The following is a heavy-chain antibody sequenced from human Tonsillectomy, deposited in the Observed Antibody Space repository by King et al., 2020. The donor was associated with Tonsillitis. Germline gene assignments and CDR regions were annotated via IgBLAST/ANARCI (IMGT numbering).Heavy chain of an antibody. Sequence: TLKESGPALVKPTQTLTLTCTFSGFSLSTSAMCVSWIRQPPGKALQWLAVIHWDDNKYYSASLRTRLTISNDTSQNQVVLTMTNMDPVDTATYYCARTLPYYDFWSGYYFDYWGQGTLVTVSS. V-gene: IGHV2-70*01. CDR3: ARTLPYYDFWSGYYFDY. CDR2: IHWDDNK. D-gene: IGHD3-3*01. J-gene: IGHJ4*02. CDR1: GFSLSTSAMC.